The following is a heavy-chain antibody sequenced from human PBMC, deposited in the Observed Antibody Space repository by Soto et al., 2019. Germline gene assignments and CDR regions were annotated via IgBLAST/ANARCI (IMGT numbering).Heavy chain of an antibody. D-gene: IGHD6-13*01. CDR2: IYSGGST. V-gene: IGHV3-66*01. Sequence: GGSLRLSCAASGFTVSTNYMTWVRQAPERGLEWVSVIYSGGSTYYADSVKGRFTISRDNSKNTLYLQMNSLRAEDTAVYYCARVFRRSWYVYYWGQGTLVTVSS. CDR1: GFTVSTNY. CDR3: ARVFRRSWYVYY. J-gene: IGHJ4*02.